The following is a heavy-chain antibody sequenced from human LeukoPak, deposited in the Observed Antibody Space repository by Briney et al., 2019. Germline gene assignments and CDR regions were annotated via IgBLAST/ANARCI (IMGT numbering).Heavy chain of an antibody. V-gene: IGHV1-69*04. CDR2: IIPILGIA. CDR3: ARDLGTYYDILTGYYY. J-gene: IGHJ4*02. D-gene: IGHD3-9*01. Sequence: GASVKVSCKASGGTFSSYAISWVRQAPGQGLEWMGRIIPILGIANYAQKFQGRVTITADKSTSTAYMELSSLRSEDTAVYYCARDLGTYYDILTGYYYWGQGTLVTVSS. CDR1: GGTFSSYA.